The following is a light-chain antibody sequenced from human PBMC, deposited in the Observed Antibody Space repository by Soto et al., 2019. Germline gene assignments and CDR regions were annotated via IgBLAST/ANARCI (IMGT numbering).Light chain of an antibody. J-gene: IGKJ1*01. CDR3: QVYGSSPKT. Sequence: IVLTQSPGTLSLSPGXRATLSCRASQPVNSGYLAWYQQKPGQAPRLLMYGVSTRDTGIPDRFSGSGAGTDFTLTISRLEPGDFAVYYCQVYGSSPKTFGQGTKVDIK. V-gene: IGKV3-20*01. CDR2: GVS. CDR1: QPVNSGY.